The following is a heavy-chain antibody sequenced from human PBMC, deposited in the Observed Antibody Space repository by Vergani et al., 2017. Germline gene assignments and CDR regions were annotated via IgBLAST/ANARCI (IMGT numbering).Heavy chain of an antibody. CDR1: GGTFSSYA. CDR2: IIPIFGTA. Sequence: QVQLVQSGAEVKKPGSSVKVSCKASGGTFSSYAISWVRQAPGQGLEWMGRIIPIFGTANYAQKFQGRVTITADESTSTAYMELSSLRSDDTAVYYCARASEPYCSGGSCYSRVSSSNWFDPWGQGTLVTVSS. CDR3: ARASEPYCSGGSCYSRVSSSNWFDP. V-gene: IGHV1-69*13. J-gene: IGHJ5*02. D-gene: IGHD2-15*01.